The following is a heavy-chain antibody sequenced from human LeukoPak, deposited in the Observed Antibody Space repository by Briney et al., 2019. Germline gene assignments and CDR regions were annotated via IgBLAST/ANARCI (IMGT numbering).Heavy chain of an antibody. V-gene: IGHV4-31*03. CDR1: GGSISSGGYY. D-gene: IGHD3-22*01. CDR3: ATERERSGYPTLPDY. J-gene: IGHJ4*02. Sequence: KTSQTLSLTCTVSGGSISSGGYYWSWIRQQPGKGLEWIGYIYYSGSTYDNPSLKSRVTISVDTSKNQFSLKLSSVTAADTAVYYCATERERSGYPTLPDYWGQGTLVTVSS. CDR2: IYYSGST.